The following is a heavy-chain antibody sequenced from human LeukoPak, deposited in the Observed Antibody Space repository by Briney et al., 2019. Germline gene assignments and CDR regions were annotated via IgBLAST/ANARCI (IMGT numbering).Heavy chain of an antibody. Sequence: GGSLRLSCAASDFTVNSHDMTWVRQAPGKGLEWVSVIHTYGSTYYADSVKGRFTISRHNSKNTLLLQMSSLRAEDTAVYYCARDVRTDYYDSSGYHDAFDIWGQGTMVTVSS. CDR3: ARDVRTDYYDSSGYHDAFDI. CDR1: DFTVNSHD. V-gene: IGHV3-53*04. CDR2: IHTYGST. J-gene: IGHJ3*02. D-gene: IGHD3-22*01.